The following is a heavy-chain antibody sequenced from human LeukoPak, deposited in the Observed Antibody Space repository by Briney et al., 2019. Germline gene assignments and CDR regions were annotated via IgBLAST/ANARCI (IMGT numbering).Heavy chain of an antibody. CDR1: GGSISSSNW. Sequence: SETLSLTCAVSGGSISSSNWWSWVRQPPGKGLEWIGEIYHSGSTNYNPSLKSRVTISVDKFKNQFSLKLSSVTAADTAVYFCVRGVTRGFIYADWGQGTLVTVSS. CDR2: IYHSGST. V-gene: IGHV4-4*02. D-gene: IGHD5-18*01. J-gene: IGHJ4*02. CDR3: VRGVTRGFIYAD.